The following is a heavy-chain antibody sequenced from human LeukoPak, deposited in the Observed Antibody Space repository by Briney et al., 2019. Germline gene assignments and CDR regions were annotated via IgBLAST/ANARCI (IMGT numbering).Heavy chain of an antibody. Sequence: PSETLSLTCAVSGGSINNYYWSWIRQPAGKGLDWIGRIFTSGSTNYNASLKSRVTMSVDTSKNQFSLKLRSMTAADTAVYYCARAPVTVKDSFDIWGQGTMVTVSS. J-gene: IGHJ3*02. D-gene: IGHD4-11*01. CDR3: ARAPVTVKDSFDI. CDR1: GGSINNYY. V-gene: IGHV4-4*07. CDR2: IFTSGST.